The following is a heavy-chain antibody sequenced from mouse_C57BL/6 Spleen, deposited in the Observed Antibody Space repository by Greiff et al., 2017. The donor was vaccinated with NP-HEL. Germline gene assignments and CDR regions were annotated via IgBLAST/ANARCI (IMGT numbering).Heavy chain of an antibody. V-gene: IGHV10-1*01. CDR1: GFSFNTYA. Sequence: EVMLVESGGGLVQPKGSLKLSCAASGFSFNTYAMNWVRQAPGKGLEWVARIRSKSNNYATYYADSVKDRFTISRDDSESMLYLQMNNLKTEDTAMYYCVRAAYYSPFAYWRKGTLVTVSA. CDR2: IRSKSNNYAT. J-gene: IGHJ3*01. CDR3: VRAAYYSPFAY. D-gene: IGHD2-12*01.